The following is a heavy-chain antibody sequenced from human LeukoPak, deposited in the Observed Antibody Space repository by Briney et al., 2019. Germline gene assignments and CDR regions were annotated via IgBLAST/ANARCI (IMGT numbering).Heavy chain of an antibody. CDR1: GGSISSGGYY. CDR3: VRAPGGSGSYSPFDY. J-gene: IGHJ4*02. CDR2: IYYSGST. D-gene: IGHD3-10*01. Sequence: SQTLSLTCTVSGGSISSGGYYWSWIRQHPGKGLEWIGYIYYSGSTYYNPSLKSRVTISVDTSKNQFSLKLSSVTAADTAVYYCVRAPGGSGSYSPFDYWGQGTLVTVSS. V-gene: IGHV4-31*03.